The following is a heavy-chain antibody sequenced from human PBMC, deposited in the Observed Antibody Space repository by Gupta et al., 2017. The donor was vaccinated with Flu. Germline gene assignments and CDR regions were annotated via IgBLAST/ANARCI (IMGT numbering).Heavy chain of an antibody. V-gene: IGHV3-23*01. D-gene: IGHD2-21*01. J-gene: IGHJ4*02. CDR3: VKGGPLARIPDY. CDR2: INSDGNT. Sequence: FTFICCTMAWVRQAPGTGLQWVSTINSDGNTYYTDSVKGRFTISRDSSKNMLYLQMNSLAAEDTAFYYCVKGGPLARIPDYWGQGALVTVSS. CDR1: FTFICCT.